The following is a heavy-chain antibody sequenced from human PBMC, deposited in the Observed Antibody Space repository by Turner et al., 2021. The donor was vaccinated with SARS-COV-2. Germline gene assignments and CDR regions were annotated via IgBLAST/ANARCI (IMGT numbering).Heavy chain of an antibody. Sequence: EVQLLESGGCLVQPGGSLRLSCAASVFTFSSYAMSWVRQAPGKGLEWVSAISGSGGTTYYADSVKGRFTISRDNSKNTLYLQMNSLRAEDTAVYYCAKADRVMIVVVITLFDYWGQGTLVTVSS. V-gene: IGHV3-23*01. D-gene: IGHD3-22*01. CDR3: AKADRVMIVVVITLFDY. CDR2: ISGSGGTT. CDR1: VFTFSSYA. J-gene: IGHJ4*02.